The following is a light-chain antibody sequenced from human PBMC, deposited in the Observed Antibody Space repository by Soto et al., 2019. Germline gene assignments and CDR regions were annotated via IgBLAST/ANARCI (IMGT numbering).Light chain of an antibody. J-gene: IGKJ4*02. CDR3: QQVNTYPLT. CDR1: QAISSN. CDR2: AAS. V-gene: IGKV1-9*01. Sequence: IPLTQSPSSLSASVGHRVTITCRASQAISSNLAWYQQKPGEAPKLLIYAASTLHSGVPSRFNGSGSGTDFTLTISSLQPEDFSTYYCQQVNTYPLTFGGGTKLEI.